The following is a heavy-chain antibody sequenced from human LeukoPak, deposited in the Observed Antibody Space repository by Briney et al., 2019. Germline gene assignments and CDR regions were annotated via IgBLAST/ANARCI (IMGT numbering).Heavy chain of an antibody. CDR2: IYSSGAT. Sequence: GGSLRLSCAASGFPVDSTYMSWVRQAPRKGLEWVSTIYSSGATYYADSVKDRFTIFREASENTLYLQLNILRPEDTGAYYCARVFMQLWFDPDGYFDSWGQGTLVTVSS. V-gene: IGHV3-66*02. CDR3: ARVFMQLWFDPDGYFDS. D-gene: IGHD3-10*01. CDR1: GFPVDSTY. J-gene: IGHJ4*02.